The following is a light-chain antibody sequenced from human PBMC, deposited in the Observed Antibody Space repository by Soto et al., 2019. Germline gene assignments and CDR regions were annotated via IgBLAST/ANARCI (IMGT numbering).Light chain of an antibody. J-gene: IGKJ1*01. CDR2: DAS. CDR3: QQRSDWWT. V-gene: IGKV3-11*01. Sequence: IVMTQSPATLSVSPGVRATFSCRASQSISDTLAWYQQKPGQAPRLLIYDASNRATDIPARFSGSGSGTDFTLTISSLEFGDSAVYYCQQRSDWWTFGQGTKVDIK. CDR1: QSISDT.